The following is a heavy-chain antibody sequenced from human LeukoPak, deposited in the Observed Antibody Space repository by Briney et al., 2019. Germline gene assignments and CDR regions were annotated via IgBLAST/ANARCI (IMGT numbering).Heavy chain of an antibody. D-gene: IGHD5-24*01. J-gene: IGHJ4*02. Sequence: GGSLRLSCAASGFTFSSYSMNWVRQTPGKGLEWVSSISSSSSYIYYADSVKGRFTISRDNAKNSLYLQMNSLRAEDTAVYYCARARGRDSRVDFDYWGQGTLVTVSS. V-gene: IGHV3-21*01. CDR1: GFTFSSYS. CDR2: ISSSSSYI. CDR3: ARARGRDSRVDFDY.